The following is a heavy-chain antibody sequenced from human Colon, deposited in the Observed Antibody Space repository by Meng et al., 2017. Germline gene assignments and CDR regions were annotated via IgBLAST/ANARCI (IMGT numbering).Heavy chain of an antibody. CDR3: ARERLSSGWYGGRWFDP. J-gene: IGHJ5*02. CDR2: INHSGST. CDR1: GGSFSGYY. V-gene: IGHV4-34*01. D-gene: IGHD6-19*01. Sequence: VHVQQWGAGLLKPSETLSLTCAVYGGSFSGYYWSWIRQPPGKGLEWIGEINHSGSTNYNPSLKSRVTISVDTSKNQFSLKLSSVTAADTAVYYCARERLSSGWYGGRWFDPWGQGTLVTVSS.